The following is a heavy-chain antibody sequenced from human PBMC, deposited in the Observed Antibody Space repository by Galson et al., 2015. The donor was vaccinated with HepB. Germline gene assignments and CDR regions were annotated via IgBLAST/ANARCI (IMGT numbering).Heavy chain of an antibody. CDR3: ARSPLRSLDWLPYSDYYYMDV. V-gene: IGHV7-4-1*02. Sequence: SVKVSCKASGYTFTDYVVNWVRQAPGQGLEWMGWMNTNPGKPTSAPGFAGRLVFSLDTSVPTAYLQISSLETDDTAVYYWARSPLRSLDWLPYSDYYYMDVVGGGSTVTVSS. D-gene: IGHD3-3*01. CDR2: MNTNPGKP. CDR1: GYTFTDYV. J-gene: IGHJ6*03.